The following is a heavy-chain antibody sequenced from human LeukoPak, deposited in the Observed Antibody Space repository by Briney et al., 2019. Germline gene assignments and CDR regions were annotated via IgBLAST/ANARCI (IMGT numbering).Heavy chain of an antibody. V-gene: IGHV4-4*03. CDR1: GVSISNTNW. CDR3: ARHGNIVMVVAARGFDP. J-gene: IGHJ5*02. D-gene: IGHD2-15*01. Sequence: PETLSLTCGVSGVSISNTNWWAWVRQPPGKVLEWIGVVNLQGSTYYNPSLKSRVTISVDTSKNQFSLRLSSVTAADTAFYYCARHGNIVMVVAARGFDPWGQGTLVTVSS. CDR2: VNLQGST.